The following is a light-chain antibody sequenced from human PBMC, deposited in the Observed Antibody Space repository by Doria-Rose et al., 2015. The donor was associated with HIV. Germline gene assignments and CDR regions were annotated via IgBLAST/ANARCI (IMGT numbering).Light chain of an antibody. V-gene: IGKV4-1*01. CDR3: QQYYDTPS. CDR1: QSLLYTSKNY. CDR2: WAS. J-gene: IGKJ3*01. Sequence: DIQVTQSPESLGMSLGERATLNCKSNQSLLYTSKNYLAWYQWMPGQPHKLLIYWASTRQSGVPARFSGSGSGTDFTLTISSLEAEDVAVYYCQQYYDTPSFGPGTTVDIK.